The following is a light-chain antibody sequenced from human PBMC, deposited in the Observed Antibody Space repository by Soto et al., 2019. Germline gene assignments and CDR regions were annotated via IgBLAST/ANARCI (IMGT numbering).Light chain of an antibody. V-gene: IGLV2-14*03. CDR2: DVS. CDR3: SSYTSSSLHV. Sequence: HSALTQPASVSGSPGQSITISCTGTSSDVGGYNYVSWYQQHPGKAPKLMIYDVSNRPSGVSNRFSGSKSGNTASLTISGLQAEDEADYYCSSYTSSSLHVFGTGTKLTVL. CDR1: SSDVGGYNY. J-gene: IGLJ1*01.